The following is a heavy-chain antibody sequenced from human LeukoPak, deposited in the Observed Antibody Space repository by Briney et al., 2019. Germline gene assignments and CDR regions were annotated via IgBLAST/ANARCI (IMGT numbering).Heavy chain of an antibody. CDR2: FNHSWGA. J-gene: IGHJ4*02. D-gene: IGHD3-10*01. CDR3: AASLWFGIYPDY. Sequence: PSETLSLTCAVYGGSFSGYYWSWLRQPPGKGLEWIGEFNHSWGAKYNPSLKSRATISVDTSKNHLSLSLNSVTAADTAVYYCAASLWFGIYPDYWGQGSLVTVSS. CDR1: GGSFSGYY. V-gene: IGHV4-34*01.